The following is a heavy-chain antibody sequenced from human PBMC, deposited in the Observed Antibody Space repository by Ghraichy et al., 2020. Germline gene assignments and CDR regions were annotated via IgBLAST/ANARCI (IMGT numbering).Heavy chain of an antibody. V-gene: IGHV4-34*01. J-gene: IGHJ3*02. CDR3: ARVIRIGGAFDI. CDR1: GGSFSGYY. D-gene: IGHD3-16*01. CDR2: INHSGST. Sequence: SETLSLTCAVYGGSFSGYYWSWIRQPPGKGLEWIGEINHSGSTNYNPSLKSRVTISVDTSKNQFSLKLSSVTAADTAVYYCARVIRIGGAFDIWGQGTMVTVSS.